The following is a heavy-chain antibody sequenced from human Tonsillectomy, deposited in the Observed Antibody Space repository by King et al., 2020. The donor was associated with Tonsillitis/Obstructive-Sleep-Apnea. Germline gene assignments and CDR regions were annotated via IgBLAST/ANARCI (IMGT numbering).Heavy chain of an antibody. D-gene: IGHD3-10*01. CDR2: ISSSGSTI. CDR3: ARDLYYGSGTFDY. Sequence: VQLVESGGGLVQPGGSLRLSCVAPGFTFSSYEMNWVRQAPGKGLEWISYISSSGSTIYYADSVKGRFTISRDNAKNSLYLKMNSLRAEDTAVYYCARDLYYGSGTFDYWGQGTLVTVSS. V-gene: IGHV3-48*03. CDR1: GFTFSSYE. J-gene: IGHJ4*02.